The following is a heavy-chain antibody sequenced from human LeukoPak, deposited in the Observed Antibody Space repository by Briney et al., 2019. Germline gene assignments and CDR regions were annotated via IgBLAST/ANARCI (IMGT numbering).Heavy chain of an antibody. CDR2: VKSKADGGTT. Sequence: PGGSLRLSCAASGFTFSSYAMHWVRQAPGKGLEWVGRVKSKADGGTTDYAAPVKGRFTISRDDSKNTVYLQMNSLKIDDTAVYYCTTDWAPLVVMVVNWFDPWGQGTLVTASS. J-gene: IGHJ5*02. D-gene: IGHD3-22*01. CDR1: GFTFSSYA. V-gene: IGHV3-15*07. CDR3: TTDWAPLVVMVVNWFDP.